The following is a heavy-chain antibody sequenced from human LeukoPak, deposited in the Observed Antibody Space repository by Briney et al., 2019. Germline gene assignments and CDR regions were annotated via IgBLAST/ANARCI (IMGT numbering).Heavy chain of an antibody. D-gene: IGHD3-10*01. J-gene: IGHJ6*02. CDR2: INHSGST. V-gene: IGHV4-34*01. CDR1: GGSFSGYY. Sequence: SETLSLTCAVYGGSFSGYYWSWIRQPPGKGLEWIGEINHSGSTNYNPSLKSRVTISVDTSKNQFSLKLSSVTAADTAVYYCARHQARAWFGEFKNYGMDVWGQGTTVTVSS. CDR3: ARHQARAWFGEFKNYGMDV.